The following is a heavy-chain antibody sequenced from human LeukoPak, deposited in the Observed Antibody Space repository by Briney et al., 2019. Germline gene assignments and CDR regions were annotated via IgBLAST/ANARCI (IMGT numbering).Heavy chain of an antibody. V-gene: IGHV3-7*01. CDR2: IKHDGSEK. CDR1: GFTFSSYW. J-gene: IGHJ6*03. CDR3: TRAGAQYRQYYMDA. D-gene: IGHD3-16*02. Sequence: GGSLRLSCAASGFTFSSYWTSWVRQTPGKGQEWVSNIKHDGSEKYFVASVKARFTITRDNAKISLYWQMSRLRAEETTVYYCTRAGAQYRQYYMDASGKGTTVT.